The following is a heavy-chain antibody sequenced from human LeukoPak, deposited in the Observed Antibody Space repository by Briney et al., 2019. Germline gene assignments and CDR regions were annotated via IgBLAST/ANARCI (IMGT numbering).Heavy chain of an antibody. Sequence: SETLSLTCAVSGDSISNSNWWTWVRQPPGNGLEWIGEIFHGGSSNYNPSLKSRVTISVDESKNQFSLRLSSVTAADTAVYYCASGGSYSWHSWGQGNLVTVSS. CDR1: GDSISNSNW. J-gene: IGHJ4*02. CDR2: IFHGGSS. CDR3: ASGGSYSWHS. V-gene: IGHV4-4*02. D-gene: IGHD4-23*01.